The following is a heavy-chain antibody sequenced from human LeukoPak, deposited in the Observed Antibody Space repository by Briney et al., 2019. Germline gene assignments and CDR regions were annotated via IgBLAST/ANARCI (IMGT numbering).Heavy chain of an antibody. CDR3: ARQDGHYCDSSGYPLSSIDY. J-gene: IGHJ4*02. D-gene: IGHD3-22*01. Sequence: GESLKISCKASGYSFTNYWINWVRQMPGKGLEWMGNIDPSLSYINYSPSFQGHVTISADKSISTAHLQWSSLKASDTAMYYCARQDGHYCDSSGYPLSSIDYWGQGTLVTVSS. V-gene: IGHV5-10-1*01. CDR2: IDPSLSYI. CDR1: GYSFTNYW.